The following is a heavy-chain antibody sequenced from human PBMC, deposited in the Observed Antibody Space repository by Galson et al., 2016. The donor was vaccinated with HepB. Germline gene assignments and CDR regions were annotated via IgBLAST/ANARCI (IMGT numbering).Heavy chain of an antibody. V-gene: IGHV5-10-1*01. Sequence: QSGAEVKKPGESLQISCKCSGYDFTNYWITWVRQMPGKGLEWMGSIDPTDSYTNYSPSFQAHVTISIDKSITAASLQWSSLKASDTAIYYCARRVRFRVEYSYEYAMDVWGQGTTVTVSS. CDR3: ARRVRFRVEYSYEYAMDV. CDR2: IDPTDSYT. J-gene: IGHJ6*02. CDR1: GYDFTNYW. D-gene: IGHD3-10*01.